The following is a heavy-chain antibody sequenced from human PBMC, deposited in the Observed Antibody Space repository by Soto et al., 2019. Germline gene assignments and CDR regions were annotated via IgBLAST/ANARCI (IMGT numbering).Heavy chain of an antibody. CDR1: GYTFTGYY. V-gene: IGHV1-8*02. CDR3: ARRGGDSGYDYYYYYYMDV. CDR2: MNPNSGNT. D-gene: IGHD5-12*01. J-gene: IGHJ6*03. Sequence: ASVKVSCKASGYTFTGYYMHWVRQAPGQGLEWMGWMNPNSGNTGYAQKFQGRVTMTRNTSISTAYMELSSLRSEDTAVYYCARRGGDSGYDYYYYYYMDVWGKGTTVTVSS.